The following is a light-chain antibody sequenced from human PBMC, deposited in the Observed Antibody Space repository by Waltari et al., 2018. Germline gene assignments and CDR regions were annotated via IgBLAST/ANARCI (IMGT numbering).Light chain of an antibody. CDR2: QAS. Sequence: DIQMTQSPSTLSASGGDKVTITCRASHRVANRVAWYRQKPGEAPKLLIYQASTLETGVPSRFSGSGSGTEFTLTISRLQPDDFARYYCQQHNNSWTFGQGTTVEVK. J-gene: IGKJ1*01. CDR3: QQHNNSWT. CDR1: HRVANR. V-gene: IGKV1-5*03.